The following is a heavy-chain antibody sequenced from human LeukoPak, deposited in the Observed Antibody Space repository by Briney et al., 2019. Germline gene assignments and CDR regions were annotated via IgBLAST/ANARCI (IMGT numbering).Heavy chain of an antibody. Sequence: GGSLRLSCAASGFTFSNYAMHWVRQAPGKGLEWVAVISYDESNKYYADSVKDRFTISRDNSKNTLYLQMNSLRAEDTAVYYCASIGERYLQTEHYFHHWGQGTLVTVSS. J-gene: IGHJ1*01. CDR3: ASIGERYLQTEHYFHH. CDR1: GFTFSNYA. D-gene: IGHD3-3*01. CDR2: ISYDESNK. V-gene: IGHV3-30*04.